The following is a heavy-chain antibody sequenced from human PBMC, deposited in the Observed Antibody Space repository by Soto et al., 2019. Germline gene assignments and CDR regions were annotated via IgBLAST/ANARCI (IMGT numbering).Heavy chain of an antibody. D-gene: IGHD2-2*01. CDR2: IYYSGST. Sequence: QVQLQESGPGLVKPSETLSLTCTVSGGSISSYYWSWIRQPPGKGLEWIGYIYYSGSTNYNPSLKSRVTISVDTSKNQFSLKLSSVTAADTAVYYCAREGVPAAPALVAFDIWGQGTMVTVSS. J-gene: IGHJ3*02. CDR1: GGSISSYY. CDR3: AREGVPAAPALVAFDI. V-gene: IGHV4-59*01.